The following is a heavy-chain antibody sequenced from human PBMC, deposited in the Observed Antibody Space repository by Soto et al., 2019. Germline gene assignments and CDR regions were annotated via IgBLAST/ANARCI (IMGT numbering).Heavy chain of an antibody. CDR3: AKAPDYGDYDDYYYYYYMDV. D-gene: IGHD4-17*01. Sequence: GGSLRLSCAASGFTFSSYAMSWVRQAPGKGLEWVSAISGSGGSTYYADSVKGRFTISRDNSKNTLYLQMNSLRAEDTAVYYCAKAPDYGDYDDYYYYYYMDVWGKGTTVTVSS. CDR1: GFTFSSYA. CDR2: ISGSGGST. V-gene: IGHV3-23*01. J-gene: IGHJ6*03.